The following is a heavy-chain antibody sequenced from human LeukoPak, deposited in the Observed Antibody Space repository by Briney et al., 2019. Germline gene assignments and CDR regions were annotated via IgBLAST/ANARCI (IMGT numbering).Heavy chain of an antibody. D-gene: IGHD6-13*01. V-gene: IGHV4-4*07. CDR1: GGSISSYY. CDR2: IYTSGST. CDR3: ARDRIAAAGYYYGMDV. J-gene: IGHJ6*02. Sequence: SETLSLTCTVSGGSISSYYWSWIRQPARKGLEWIGRIYTSGSTNYNPSLKSRVTMSVDTSKNQFSLKLSSVTAADTAVYYCARDRIAAAGYYYGMDVWGQGTTVTVSS.